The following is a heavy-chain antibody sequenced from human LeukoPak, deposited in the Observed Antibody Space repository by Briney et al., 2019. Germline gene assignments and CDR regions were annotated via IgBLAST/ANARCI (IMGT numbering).Heavy chain of an antibody. CDR1: GGSINTFY. J-gene: IGHJ4*02. CDR2: IYSRVST. D-gene: IGHD2-2*01. CDR3: ARDVGEYCSSTNCYASHS. Sequence: SETLSLTCTVSGGSINTFYWSWIRQPPGKGLEWVGYIYSRVSTNYNPSLKSRVTISVDTSKNQFSLKLTSVPAADAAVYYCARDVGEYCSSTNCYASHSWGQGTLVTVSS. V-gene: IGHV4-59*01.